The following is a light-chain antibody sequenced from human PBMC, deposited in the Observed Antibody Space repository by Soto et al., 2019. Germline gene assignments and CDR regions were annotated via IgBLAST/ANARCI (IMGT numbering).Light chain of an antibody. CDR3: QQYKSYTSIT. CDR1: QNIDNW. CDR2: DAS. V-gene: IGKV1-5*01. Sequence: DFQMSQSPSTLSASIGDTVTITCRASQNIDNWLAWYQQKPGKAPKFLMYDASTLLSGVPLRFSGSGSGTEFTLTIRRLQPDDFATYYCQQYKSYTSITFGQGTLLEIK. J-gene: IGKJ5*01.